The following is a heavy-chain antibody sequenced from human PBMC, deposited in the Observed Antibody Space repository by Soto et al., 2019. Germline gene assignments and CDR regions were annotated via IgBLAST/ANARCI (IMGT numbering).Heavy chain of an antibody. J-gene: IGHJ6*02. D-gene: IGHD2-15*01. V-gene: IGHV1-46*01. CDR2: INPSGGST. CDR3: ARFYDGGKYHYYYYGMDV. CDR1: GYTFTSYY. Sequence: QVQLVQSGAEVKKPGASVKVSCKASGYTFTSYYMHWVRQAPGQGLEWMGRINPSGGSTSHAQKFQGRGTMTRDTSTSTVYMELSSLRSEDTAVYYWARFYDGGKYHYYYYGMDVWGQGTTVIVSS.